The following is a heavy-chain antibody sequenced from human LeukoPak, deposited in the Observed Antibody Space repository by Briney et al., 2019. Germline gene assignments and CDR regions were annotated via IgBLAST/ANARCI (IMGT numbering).Heavy chain of an antibody. CDR1: GFTFSHYA. CDR3: AKDSNGYNSYNWFDP. Sequence: GGSLRLSCAAPGFTFSHYAMNWVRQAPGKGLEWVSGVSGGGDSAYYADSVKGRFTISKDNSKNTLYLQMNSLRVEDTAVYYCAKDSNGYNSYNWFDPWGQGTLVTVSS. J-gene: IGHJ5*02. D-gene: IGHD5-24*01. CDR2: VSGGGDSA. V-gene: IGHV3-23*01.